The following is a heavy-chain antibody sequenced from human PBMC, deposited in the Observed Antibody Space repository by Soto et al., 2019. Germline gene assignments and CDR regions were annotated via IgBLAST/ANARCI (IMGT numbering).Heavy chain of an antibody. CDR2: MNPNSGNT. CDR3: ASGWFGELLYSYGMDV. J-gene: IGHJ6*02. D-gene: IGHD3-10*01. V-gene: IGHV1-8*01. Sequence: QVQLVQSGAEVKKPGASVKVSCKDSGYTFTSYDINWVRQATGQGLEWMGWMNPNSGNTGYAQKFQGRVTMTRNTSISTAYMELSSLRSEDTAVYYCASGWFGELLYSYGMDVWGQGTTVTVSS. CDR1: GYTFTSYD.